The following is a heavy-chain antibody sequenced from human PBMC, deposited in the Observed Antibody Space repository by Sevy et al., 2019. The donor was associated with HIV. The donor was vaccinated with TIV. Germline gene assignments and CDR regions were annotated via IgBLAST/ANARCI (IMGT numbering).Heavy chain of an antibody. CDR1: GGSISSYY. CDR3: ARITYYYYYYYMDV. V-gene: IGHV4-59*01. CDR2: IYYSGST. D-gene: IGHD1-20*01. J-gene: IGHJ6*03. Sequence: SETLSLTCTVSGGSISSYYWSWIRQPPGKGLEWIGYIYYSGSTNFNPSLKSRVTISVDTSKNQFSLKLSSVTAADTAVYYCARITYYYYYYYMDVWGKGTTVTVSS.